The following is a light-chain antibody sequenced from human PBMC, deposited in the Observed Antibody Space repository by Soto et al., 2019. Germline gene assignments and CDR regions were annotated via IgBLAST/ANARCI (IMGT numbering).Light chain of an antibody. CDR1: SSDVGAYNY. CDR3: TSHAGTYSFFYV. CDR2: EVS. Sequence: QSVLTQPPSASAAPGQSVTISCTGTSSDVGAYNYVSWYQQLPGKAPKLITYEVSKRPSGVPDRFSGSKSGNTASLTVSGLQAEDEADYYCTSHAGTYSFFYVFGTGTKVTVL. V-gene: IGLV2-8*01. J-gene: IGLJ1*01.